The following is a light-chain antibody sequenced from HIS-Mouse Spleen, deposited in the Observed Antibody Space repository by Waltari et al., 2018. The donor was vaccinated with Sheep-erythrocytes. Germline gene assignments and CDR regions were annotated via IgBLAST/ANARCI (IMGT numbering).Light chain of an antibody. V-gene: IGLV2-14*03. CDR1: SSDVGGYNY. J-gene: IGLJ1*01. CDR2: DVS. Sequence: QSALTQPASVSGSPGQSITTSCTGTSSDVGGYNYVPWYQQHPGKAPKLRIYDVSNRPSGVSNRFSGSKSGNTASLTISGLQAEDEADYYCSSYTSSSTLVFGTGTKVTVL. CDR3: SSYTSSSTLV.